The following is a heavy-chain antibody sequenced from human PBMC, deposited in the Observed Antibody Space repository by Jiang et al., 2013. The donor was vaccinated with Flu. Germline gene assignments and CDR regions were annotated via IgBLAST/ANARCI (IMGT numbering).Heavy chain of an antibody. CDR1: GGSISSSSYY. CDR3: ARGAANYGMDV. Sequence: GPGLVKPSETLSLTCTVSGGSISSSSYYWGWIRQPPGKGLEWIGSIYYSGSTYYNPSLKSRVTISVDTSKNQFSLKLSSVTAADTAVYYCARGAANYGMDVWGQGTTVTVSS. CDR2: IYYSGST. V-gene: IGHV4-39*07. J-gene: IGHJ6*02. D-gene: IGHD6-13*01.